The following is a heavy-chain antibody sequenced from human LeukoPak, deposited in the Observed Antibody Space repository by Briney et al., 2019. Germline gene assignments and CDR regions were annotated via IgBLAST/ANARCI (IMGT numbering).Heavy chain of an antibody. V-gene: IGHV3-73*01. CDR3: TGDLWSGSRDY. D-gene: IGHD3-3*01. J-gene: IGHJ4*02. Sequence: GGSLRLSCAASGFTFSDSAIHWVRRPSGKGLEWVGRIKGKANSYATAYAASVKGRFTMSRDDSKNTAYLQMNSLKSEDTALYYCTGDLWSGSRDYWGQGTLVTVSS. CDR2: IKGKANSYAT. CDR1: GFTFSDSA.